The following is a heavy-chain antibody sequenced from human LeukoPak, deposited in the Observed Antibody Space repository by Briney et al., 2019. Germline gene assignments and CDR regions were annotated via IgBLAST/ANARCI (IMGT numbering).Heavy chain of an antibody. D-gene: IGHD6-13*01. V-gene: IGHV3-66*01. CDR2: IYSGGST. CDR3: ARVIAAAGSWNRAGGRYYFDY. CDR1: GFTVSSNY. Sequence: HSGGSLRLSCAASGFTVSSNYMSWVRQAPGKGLEWVSVIYSGGSTYYADSVKGRFTIFRDNSKNTLYLQMNSLRAEDTAVYYCARVIAAAGSWNRAGGRYYFDYWGQGTLVTVSS. J-gene: IGHJ4*02.